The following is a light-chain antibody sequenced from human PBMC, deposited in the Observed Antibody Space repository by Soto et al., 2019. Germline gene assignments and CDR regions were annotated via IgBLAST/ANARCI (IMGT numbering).Light chain of an antibody. Sequence: DIQMTQSPSILSASVGDRVTITCRASQSISDWLAWYQQKPGKAPRLLIYKVSTLGSGVPSRFSGSGSGTEFTLTISSLQPDDFATYYCLQYKSYSLVTFGQGTRLDVK. J-gene: IGKJ5*01. CDR1: QSISDW. V-gene: IGKV1-5*03. CDR3: LQYKSYSLVT. CDR2: KVS.